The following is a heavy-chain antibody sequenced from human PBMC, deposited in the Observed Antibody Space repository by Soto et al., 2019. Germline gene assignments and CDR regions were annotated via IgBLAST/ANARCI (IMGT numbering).Heavy chain of an antibody. Sequence: PSETLSLTCAVSGGSISSSNWWSWVRQPPGKGLEWIGEIYHSGSTNYNPSLKSRVTISVDKSKNQFSLKLSSVTAADTAVYYCARDPIRFGELRSCGMDVWGQGTTVTVSS. J-gene: IGHJ6*02. D-gene: IGHD3-10*01. CDR2: IYHSGST. CDR1: GGSISSSNW. V-gene: IGHV4-4*02. CDR3: ARDPIRFGELRSCGMDV.